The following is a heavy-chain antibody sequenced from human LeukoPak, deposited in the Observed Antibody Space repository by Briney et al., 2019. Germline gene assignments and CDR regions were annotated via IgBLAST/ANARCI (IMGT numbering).Heavy chain of an antibody. D-gene: IGHD3-16*01. V-gene: IGHV4-59*01. CDR1: GGSISNYY. J-gene: IGHJ4*02. CDR3: ARGEFISL. CDR2: IYYSGST. Sequence: SETLSLTCTVSGGSISNYYWSWIRQPPGKGLEWIGYIYYSGSTNYNPSLKSRVTISVDTSKNQFSLELSSVTAADTAVYYCARGEFISLWGQGTLVTVSS.